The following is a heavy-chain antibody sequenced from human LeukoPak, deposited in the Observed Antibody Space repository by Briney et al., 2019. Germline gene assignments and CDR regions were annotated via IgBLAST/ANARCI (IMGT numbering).Heavy chain of an antibody. D-gene: IGHD6-13*01. CDR2: ISSDASNK. Sequence: GGSLRLSCAASGFNFSSYGMHWVRQAPGKGLEWLAVISSDASNKYFADSVKGRFAISRDTSKNTLYLQMNSLTPDDTAVYYCAKSGIAAAGQRGYFDNWGQGALVTVSS. V-gene: IGHV3-30*18. J-gene: IGHJ4*02. CDR1: GFNFSSYG. CDR3: AKSGIAAAGQRGYFDN.